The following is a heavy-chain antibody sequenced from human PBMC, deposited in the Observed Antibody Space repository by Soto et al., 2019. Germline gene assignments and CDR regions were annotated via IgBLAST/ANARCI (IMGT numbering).Heavy chain of an antibody. CDR1: GGTFSSYA. CDR3: ARPAITGTAGYYYGMDV. D-gene: IGHD1-20*01. V-gene: IGHV1-69*13. CDR2: IIPIFGTA. Sequence: SVKVSCKASGGTFSSYAISWVRQAPGQGLEWMGGIIPIFGTANYAQKFQGRVTITADESTSTAYMELSSLRPEDTAVYYCARPAITGTAGYYYGMDVWGQGTTVTVSS. J-gene: IGHJ6*02.